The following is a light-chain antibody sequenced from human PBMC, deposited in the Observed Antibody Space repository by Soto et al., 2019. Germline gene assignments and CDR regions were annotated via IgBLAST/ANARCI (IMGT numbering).Light chain of an antibody. CDR1: SSDVGAYNY. CDR2: EVT. V-gene: IGLV2-8*01. Sequence: QSALTQPPSASGSPGQSVTISCTGTSSDVGAYNYVSWYQQHPGKGPKLIIYEVTKRPSGVPDRFSGSKSGNTASLTVSGLQAEDEADYYCTSYAGSNNFEVFGGGTKVTVL. J-gene: IGLJ3*02. CDR3: TSYAGSNNFEV.